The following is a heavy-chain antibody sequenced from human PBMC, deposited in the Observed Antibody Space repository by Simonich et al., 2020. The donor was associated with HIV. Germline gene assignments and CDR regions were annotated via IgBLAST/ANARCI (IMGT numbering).Heavy chain of an antibody. CDR2: ISYDGSNK. CDR1: GFTFSSYA. Sequence: QVQLVESGGGVVQPGRSLRLSCAASGFTFSSYAMHWVRQAPGKGLKWVAVISYDGSNKYYADSVKGRFPISRDNSKNTLYLQMNSLRAEDTAVYYCASGGSISSVWADDYWGQGTLVTVSS. D-gene: IGHD3-16*01. V-gene: IGHV3-30*07. CDR3: ASGGSISSVWADDY. J-gene: IGHJ4*02.